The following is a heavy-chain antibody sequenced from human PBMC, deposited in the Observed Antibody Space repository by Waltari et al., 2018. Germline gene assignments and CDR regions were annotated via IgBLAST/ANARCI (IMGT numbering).Heavy chain of an antibody. CDR2: ISASKGNT. V-gene: IGHV1-18*01. D-gene: IGHD6-13*01. J-gene: IGHJ5*02. CDR1: GYTFTSYG. Sequence: QVQLVQSGAEVKKPGASVKVSCKASGYTFTSYGISWVRQAPGQGLEWMGWISASKGNTNYARKLQGRVTMTTDTSTSTAYMELRSLRSDDTAVYYCARIGYTSSSSDENWFDPWGQGTLVTVSS. CDR3: ARIGYTSSSSDENWFDP.